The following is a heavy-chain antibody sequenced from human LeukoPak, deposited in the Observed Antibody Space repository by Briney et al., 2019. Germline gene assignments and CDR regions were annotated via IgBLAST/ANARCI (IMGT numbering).Heavy chain of an antibody. CDR3: ARGITDSIWYLDY. CDR2: IYYSGST. D-gene: IGHD3-22*01. V-gene: IGHV4-59*01. J-gene: IGHJ4*02. Sequence: SETLSLTCTVSGGSISSYYWSWIRQPPGKGPEWIGYIYYSGSTKYNPSLKSRVTISVDTSKNQFSLKLSSVTAADTAVYFCARGITDSIWYLDYWGQGTLVTVSS. CDR1: GGSISSYY.